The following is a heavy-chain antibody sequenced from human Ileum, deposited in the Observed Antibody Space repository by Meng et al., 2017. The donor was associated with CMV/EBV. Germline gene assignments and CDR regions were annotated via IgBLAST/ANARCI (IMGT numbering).Heavy chain of an antibody. V-gene: IGHV2-5*02. D-gene: IGHD6-19*01. CDR3: VHRRGTVTGTPFDF. Sequence: QITLKESGPALVKPTPTLTLTCTFSGFSLDTSGVSVGWIRQPPGKALEWLALIYWDDDKRYSPSLKNRLSVTKDTSKKQVVLTMTNMDPVDTATYFCVHRRGTVTGTPFDFWGQGSLVTVSS. J-gene: IGHJ4*02. CDR2: IYWDDDK. CDR1: GFSLDTSGVS.